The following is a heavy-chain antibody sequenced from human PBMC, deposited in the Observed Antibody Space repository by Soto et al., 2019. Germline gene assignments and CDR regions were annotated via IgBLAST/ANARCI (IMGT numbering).Heavy chain of an antibody. D-gene: IGHD2-2*01. CDR2: IQSDASKK. CDR1: GITFSHYG. J-gene: IGHJ4*02. V-gene: IGHV3-33*01. CDR3: ARDDCGRPSCLAC. Sequence: HPGGSLRLSCAASGITFSHYGMHWVRQAPGKGLEWVAAIQSDASKKYYADSVKGRFAISRDSSTDTVYLQMNTLRAEDTALYYCARDDCGRPSCLACWGQGTLVTVSS.